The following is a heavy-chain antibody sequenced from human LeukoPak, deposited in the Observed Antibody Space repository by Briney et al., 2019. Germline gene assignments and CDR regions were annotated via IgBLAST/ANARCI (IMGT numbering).Heavy chain of an antibody. Sequence: PGGSLRLSCAASGFTFSSYSMNWVRQAPGKGLEWVSAISGSGGSTYYADSVKGRFTISRDNSKNTLYLQMNSLRAEDTAVYYCAKSGAWQQLAEDYYYYMDVWGKGTTVTVSS. D-gene: IGHD6-13*01. J-gene: IGHJ6*03. CDR3: AKSGAWQQLAEDYYYYMDV. CDR2: ISGSGGST. V-gene: IGHV3-23*01. CDR1: GFTFSSYS.